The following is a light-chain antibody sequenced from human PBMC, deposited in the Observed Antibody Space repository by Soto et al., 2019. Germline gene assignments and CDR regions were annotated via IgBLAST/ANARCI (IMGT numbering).Light chain of an antibody. V-gene: IGKV1-39*01. J-gene: IGKJ2*01. Sequence: DIQMTQSPSSLSASVGDRVTITCRASQSISGYLNWYQQKPGKAPKVLIYATSSLQSGVPSRFSGSGSGTDFTLTISSLQPEDFATYYCQQSNNTPMYTFGQGTKLEIK. CDR2: ATS. CDR3: QQSNNTPMYT. CDR1: QSISGY.